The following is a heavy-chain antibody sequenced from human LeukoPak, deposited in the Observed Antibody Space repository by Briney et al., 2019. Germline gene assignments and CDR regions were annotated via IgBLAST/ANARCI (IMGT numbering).Heavy chain of an antibody. Sequence: WASVKVSCKASGYTFTSYYMHWVRQAPGQGLEWMGIINPSGGSTSYAQKFQGRVTMTRDTSTSTVYMELSSLRSEDTAVYYCARDQGYYDSSGPIDYWGQGTLVTVSS. CDR2: INPSGGST. CDR1: GYTFTSYY. CDR3: ARDQGYYDSSGPIDY. J-gene: IGHJ4*02. D-gene: IGHD3-22*01. V-gene: IGHV1-46*03.